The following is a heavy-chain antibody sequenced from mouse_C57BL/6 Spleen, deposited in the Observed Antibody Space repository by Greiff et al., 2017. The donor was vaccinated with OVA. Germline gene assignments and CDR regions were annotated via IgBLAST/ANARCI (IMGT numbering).Heavy chain of an antibody. V-gene: IGHV1-64*01. CDR3: AREGKSATRCDY. J-gene: IGHJ2*01. D-gene: IGHD1-1*01. CDR1: GYTFTSYW. Sequence: QVQLQQPGAELVKPGASVKLSCKASGYTFTSYWMHWVKQRPGQGLEWIGMIHPNSGSTNYNEQFKSKATLTVDKYSSTAYMQFISLSAEDSAVYYCAREGKSATRCDYWGQGTTLTVSA. CDR2: IHPNSGST.